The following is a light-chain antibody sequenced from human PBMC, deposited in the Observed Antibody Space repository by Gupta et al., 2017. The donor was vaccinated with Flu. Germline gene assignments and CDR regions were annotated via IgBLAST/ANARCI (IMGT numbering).Light chain of an antibody. J-gene: IGLJ2*01. V-gene: IGLV4-69*01. CDR1: SGHSSYV. CDR2: LNSDGSH. CDR3: QTWGTGIRE. Sequence: QLVLTQSPSASASLGASVKLTCTLSSGHSSYVIAWHQQQPEKGPRYLMKLNSDGSHSKGDGIPDRFSGSSSGAERYLTISSLQSEDEADYYCQTWGTGIREVGGGTKLTVL.